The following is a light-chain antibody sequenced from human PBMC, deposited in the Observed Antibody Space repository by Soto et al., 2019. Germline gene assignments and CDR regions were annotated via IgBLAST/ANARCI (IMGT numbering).Light chain of an antibody. J-gene: IGKJ2*01. Sequence: ENVLTQSPGTLSLSPGERATLSCRASQSVTSSYLAWYQQKPGQAPRLLIYSASSRATGVPDRFSGSGSATDLTLTISRVEPEDFAVYYCQQYGSSRNTFGQGTKVDIK. CDR1: QSVTSSY. CDR3: QQYGSSRNT. V-gene: IGKV3-20*01. CDR2: SAS.